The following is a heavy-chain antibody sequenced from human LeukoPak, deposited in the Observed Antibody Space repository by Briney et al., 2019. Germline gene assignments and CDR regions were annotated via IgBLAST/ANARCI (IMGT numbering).Heavy chain of an antibody. CDR2: IRASSSVP. CDR1: GFTFSNYP. D-gene: IGHD6-13*01. CDR3: ARDRRDSSSWFRSGYFDS. Sequence: GGSLRLSCSASGFTFSNYPMNWIRQAPGKGLEWVSYIRASSSVPYYAASVKGRFTSSRDNAKNSLFLQMNSLRSEDTAVYYCARDRRDSSSWFRSGYFDSWGQGTLVTVSS. V-gene: IGHV3-48*04. J-gene: IGHJ4*02.